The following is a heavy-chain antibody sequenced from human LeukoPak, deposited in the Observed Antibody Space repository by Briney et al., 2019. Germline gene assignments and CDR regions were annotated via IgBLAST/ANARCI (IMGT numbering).Heavy chain of an antibody. CDR1: GDSISGYY. V-gene: IGHV4-59*01. Sequence: SETLSLTCTVSGDSISGYYWSWIRQPPGKGLEWIGYIYYSGTTHYNPSLTSRVPTSVDTSKNQFSLKLSSVTAADTAVYYCARVELERSFDIWGQGTMVIVSS. D-gene: IGHD1-1*01. CDR2: IYYSGTT. CDR3: ARVELERSFDI. J-gene: IGHJ3*02.